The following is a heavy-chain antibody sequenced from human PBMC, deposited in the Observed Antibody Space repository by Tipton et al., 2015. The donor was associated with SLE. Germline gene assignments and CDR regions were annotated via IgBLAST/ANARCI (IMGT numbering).Heavy chain of an antibody. CDR3: ARDPGDIVVVPAAARWFDP. J-gene: IGHJ5*02. V-gene: IGHV4-34*01. D-gene: IGHD2-2*01. CDR2: INHSGST. Sequence: TLSLTCAVYGGSFSGYYWSWIRQPPGKGLEWIGEINHSGSTYYNPSLKSRVTISVDTSKNQFSLKLSSVTAADTAVYYCARDPGDIVVVPAAARWFDPWGQGTLVTVSS. CDR1: GGSFSGYY.